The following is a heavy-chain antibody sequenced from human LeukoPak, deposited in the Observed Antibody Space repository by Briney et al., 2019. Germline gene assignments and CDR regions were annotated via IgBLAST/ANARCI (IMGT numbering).Heavy chain of an antibody. CDR2: INHDGSTT. Sequence: PGGSLRLSCAASVFTFSSDWMHWVRQAPGKGLVWVSRINHDGSTTAYAGSVKGRFTISRDNAKNTLYLQMNSLRAEDTAVYYSARDSYSSVWDWGQGTLVTVSS. V-gene: IGHV3-74*01. D-gene: IGHD6-19*01. J-gene: IGHJ4*02. CDR3: ARDSYSSVWD. CDR1: VFTFSSDW.